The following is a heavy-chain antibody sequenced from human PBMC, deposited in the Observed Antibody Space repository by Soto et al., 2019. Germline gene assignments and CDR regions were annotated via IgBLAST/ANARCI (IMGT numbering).Heavy chain of an antibody. CDR3: VRGHGWFDP. Sequence: EVQVVESGGGLVQPGESLRLSCAASGFRYRDHWMSWVRQAPGKGPEWVANIHPDLSDISYVDSVKGRFTISRDNAKNSVYLQMNSLRGEDTAIYYCVRGHGWFDPWGQGALVTVSS. V-gene: IGHV3-7*01. J-gene: IGHJ5*02. CDR2: IHPDLSDI. CDR1: GFRYRDHW.